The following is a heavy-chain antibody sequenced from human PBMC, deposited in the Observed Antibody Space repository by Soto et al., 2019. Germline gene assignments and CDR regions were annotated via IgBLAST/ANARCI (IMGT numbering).Heavy chain of an antibody. Sequence: SETLSLTCTVSGGSISSGGYYWSWIRQHPGKGLEWIGYIYYSGSTYYNPSLKSRVTISVDTSKNQFSLKLSSVTAADTAVDYCARGKNLGDCTNGVCYLSGGFDPWGQGTLVTVSS. V-gene: IGHV4-31*03. CDR1: GGSISSGGYY. CDR2: IYYSGST. CDR3: ARGKNLGDCTNGVCYLSGGFDP. J-gene: IGHJ5*02. D-gene: IGHD2-8*01.